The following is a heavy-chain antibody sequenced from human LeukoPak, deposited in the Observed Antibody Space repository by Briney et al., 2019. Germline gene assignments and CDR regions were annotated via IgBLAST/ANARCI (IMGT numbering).Heavy chain of an antibody. CDR2: INHSGST. CDR3: ARTPRDSSGYYFDY. J-gene: IGHJ4*02. CDR1: GGSFSGYY. D-gene: IGHD3-22*01. V-gene: IGHV4-34*01. Sequence: SETLSLTCAVYGGSFSGYYWSWIRQPPGKGLEWIGKINHSGSTNYNPSLKSRVTISVDTSKNQFSLKLSSVTAADTAVYYCARTPRDSSGYYFDYWGQGTLVTVSS.